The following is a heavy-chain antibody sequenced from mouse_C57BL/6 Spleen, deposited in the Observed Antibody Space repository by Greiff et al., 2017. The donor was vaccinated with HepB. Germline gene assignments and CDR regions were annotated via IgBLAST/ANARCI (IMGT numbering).Heavy chain of an antibody. Sequence: EVHLVESGGGLVKPGGSLKLSCAASGFTFSDYGMHWVRQAPEKGLEWVAYISSGSSTIYYADTVKGRFTISRDNAKNTLFLQMTSLRSEDTAMYYCARGGYYSNYGFAYWGQGTLVTVSA. CDR3: ARGGYYSNYGFAY. CDR1: GFTFSDYG. J-gene: IGHJ3*01. CDR2: ISSGSSTI. D-gene: IGHD2-5*01. V-gene: IGHV5-17*01.